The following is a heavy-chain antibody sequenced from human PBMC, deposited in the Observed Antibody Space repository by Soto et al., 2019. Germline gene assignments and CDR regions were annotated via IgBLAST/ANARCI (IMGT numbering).Heavy chain of an antibody. Sequence: EVQLLESGGGLVQPGGSLRLSCAASGFTFSSYAMSWVRQAPGKGLEWVAAISGSGGSTYYADSVKGRFTISSDNSKNTLYLQVTSLRAEDTAVYYCANDEAIFVVLIIYYSYYGLDVWGPGTTVTLS. D-gene: IGHD3-3*01. CDR2: ISGSGGST. CDR1: GFTFSSYA. J-gene: IGHJ6*02. V-gene: IGHV3-23*01. CDR3: ANDEAIFVVLIIYYSYYGLDV.